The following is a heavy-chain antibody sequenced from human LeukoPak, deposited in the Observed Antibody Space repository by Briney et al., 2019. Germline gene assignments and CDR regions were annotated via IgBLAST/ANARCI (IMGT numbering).Heavy chain of an antibody. J-gene: IGHJ6*03. Sequence: GGSLRLSCAASGFTFSSYAMHWVRQAPGKGLEWVANIKQDGSEKYYVDSVKGRFTISRDNAKNSLYLQMNSLRAEDTAVYYCARVAYSSGWYLSYYYYYYMDVWGKGTTVTVSS. D-gene: IGHD6-19*01. CDR1: GFTFSSYA. CDR2: IKQDGSEK. V-gene: IGHV3-7*01. CDR3: ARVAYSSGWYLSYYYYYYMDV.